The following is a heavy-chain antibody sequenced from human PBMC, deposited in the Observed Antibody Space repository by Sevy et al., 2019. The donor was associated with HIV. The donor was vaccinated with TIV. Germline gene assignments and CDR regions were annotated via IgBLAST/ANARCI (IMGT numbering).Heavy chain of an antibody. Sequence: GGSLRLSCVASGFTFSDHYMEWVRQAPGKGLEWVGRTRNKADGYPTEYAASVKGRFTISRDESKNSLYVQMNSLKAEDTAVYDCATHAGIAAAGRVFDYWGQGTLVTVSS. CDR3: ATHAGIAAAGRVFDY. CDR2: TRNKADGYPT. D-gene: IGHD6-13*01. J-gene: IGHJ4*02. V-gene: IGHV3-72*01. CDR1: GFTFSDHY.